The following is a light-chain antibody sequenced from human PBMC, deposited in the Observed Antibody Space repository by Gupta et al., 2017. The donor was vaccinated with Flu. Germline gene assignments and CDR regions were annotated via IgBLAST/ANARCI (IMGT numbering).Light chain of an antibody. V-gene: IGKV3-20*01. CDR1: QSISSSS. CDR3: QYDSSSMYT. J-gene: IGKJ3*01. CDR2: AAS. Sequence: IVFTLSPDTLSLSPGERATLSCRASQSISSSSSACHQQNRGQAPRLLIYAASSAATGIPDRISGSACATDFTITISMLDHEDFAVYYCQYDSSSMYTFGHGTKVDIK.